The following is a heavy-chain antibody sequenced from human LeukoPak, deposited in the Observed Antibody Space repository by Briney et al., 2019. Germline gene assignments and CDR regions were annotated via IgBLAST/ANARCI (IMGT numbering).Heavy chain of an antibody. CDR3: ARGSKAAAEYYFDY. Sequence: SETLSLTCAVYVGSFSGYYWSWLRQPPGKGLEGIGEINHSGSTNYNPSLKSRGTISVDTSKNQFPLKLSSVTAADTAVYYCARGSKAAAEYYFDYWGQGTLVTVSS. CDR1: VGSFSGYY. J-gene: IGHJ4*02. D-gene: IGHD6-13*01. CDR2: INHSGST. V-gene: IGHV4-34*01.